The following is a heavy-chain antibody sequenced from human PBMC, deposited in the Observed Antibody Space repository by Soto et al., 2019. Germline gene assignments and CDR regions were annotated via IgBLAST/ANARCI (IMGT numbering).Heavy chain of an antibody. V-gene: IGHV3-23*01. Sequence: GGSLRLSCAASGFTFSSYAMSWVRQAPGKGLEWVSAISGSGGSTYYADSVKGRFTISRDNSKNTLYLQMNSLRAEDTAVYYCAKDPGGWNYAAPLFDYWGQGTLVTVSP. CDR2: ISGSGGST. J-gene: IGHJ4*02. CDR1: GFTFSSYA. D-gene: IGHD1-7*01. CDR3: AKDPGGWNYAAPLFDY.